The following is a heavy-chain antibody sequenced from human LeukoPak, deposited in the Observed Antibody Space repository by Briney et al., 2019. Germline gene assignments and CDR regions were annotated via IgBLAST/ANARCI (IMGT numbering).Heavy chain of an antibody. V-gene: IGHV3-48*04. CDR2: ISSSSSTI. Sequence: GESLRLSCAASGFTFSSYSMNWVRQAPGKGLEWVSYISSSSSTIYYADSIKGRFTISRDNANNFLYLQMNSLRAEDTAVYYCATETNGRHYDYWGQGTLLTVSS. CDR3: ATETNGRHYDY. J-gene: IGHJ4*02. D-gene: IGHD1-14*01. CDR1: GFTFSSYS.